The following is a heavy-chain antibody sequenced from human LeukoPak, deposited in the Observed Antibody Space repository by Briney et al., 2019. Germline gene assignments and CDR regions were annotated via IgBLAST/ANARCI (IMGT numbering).Heavy chain of an antibody. CDR1: GGSISSYY. CDR3: ARETPPDYGDYLFGGQYYYYGMDV. CDR2: IYYSGST. Sequence: PSETLSLTCTVPGGSISSYYWSWIRQPPGKGLEWIGYIYYSGSTNYNPSLKSRVTISVDTSKNQFSLKLSSVTAADTAVYYCARETPPDYGDYLFGGQYYYYGMDVWGQGTTVTVSS. V-gene: IGHV4-59*01. D-gene: IGHD4-17*01. J-gene: IGHJ6*02.